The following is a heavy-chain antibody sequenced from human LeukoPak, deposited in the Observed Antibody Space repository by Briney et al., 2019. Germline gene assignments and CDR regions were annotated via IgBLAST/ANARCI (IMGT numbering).Heavy chain of an antibody. V-gene: IGHV5-51*01. CDR2: IYPGDSDT. Sequence: GESLKISCKGSGYTFTNYWIGWVRQMPGKGLEFMGIIYPGDSDTRYSPSFQGQVTISVDKSINTAYLQWSSLKASDSAMYYRARAGYSNRWDGVDYWGQGTLVTVSS. D-gene: IGHD2/OR15-2a*01. CDR3: ARAGYSNRWDGVDY. J-gene: IGHJ4*02. CDR1: GYTFTNYW.